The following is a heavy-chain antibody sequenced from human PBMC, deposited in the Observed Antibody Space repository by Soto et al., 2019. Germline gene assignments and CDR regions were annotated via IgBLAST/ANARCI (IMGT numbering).Heavy chain of an antibody. V-gene: IGHV1-69*08. CDR1: GGTFSSYT. CDR3: ARDAASRNSGGAWFDP. CDR2: IIPILGIA. D-gene: IGHD4-4*01. J-gene: IGHJ5*02. Sequence: QVQLVQSGAEVKKPGSSVKVSCKASGGTFSSYTISWVRQAPGQGLEWMGRIIPILGIANYAQKFQGRVTITADKSTSTAYVELSSLGSEDTAVYYCARDAASRNSGGAWFDPWGQGTLVTVSS.